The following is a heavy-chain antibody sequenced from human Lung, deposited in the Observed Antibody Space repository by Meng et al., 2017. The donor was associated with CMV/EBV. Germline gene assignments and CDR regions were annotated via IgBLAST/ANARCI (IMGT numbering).Heavy chain of an antibody. CDR3: ATFKQQPVGGTYWYSDR. D-gene: IGHD6-13*01. V-gene: IGHV3-66*02. J-gene: IGHJ2*01. Sequence: GEXXKISCAASGLTVSGNDMTWVRQAPGKGLEWVSLIHRDGNTYYGDSVKGRFTSSRDNSMNTLYLQMNSLKTEDTAVYYCATFKQQPVGGTYWYSDRSGRGXLVTVSS. CDR2: IHRDGNT. CDR1: GLTVSGND.